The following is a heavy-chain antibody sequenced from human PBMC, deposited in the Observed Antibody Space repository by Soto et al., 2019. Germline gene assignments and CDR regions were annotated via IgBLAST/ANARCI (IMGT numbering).Heavy chain of an antibody. Sequence: QVQLVQSGAEVKKPGSSVKVSCKASGGTFSSYAISWVRQAPGQGLEWMGGIIPILGIANYAQKFQGRVTITADKSPRTAYMEMSSLRSEDTAVYYCARPSGGVVAATGWAFDIWGQGTMVTVSS. V-gene: IGHV1-69*09. CDR2: IIPILGIA. CDR3: ARPSGGVVAATGWAFDI. CDR1: GGTFSSYA. J-gene: IGHJ3*02. D-gene: IGHD2-15*01.